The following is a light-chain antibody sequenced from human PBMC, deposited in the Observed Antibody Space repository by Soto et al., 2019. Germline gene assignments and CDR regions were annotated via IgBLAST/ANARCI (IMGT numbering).Light chain of an antibody. V-gene: IGLV2-8*01. Sequence: QSALTQPPSASGSPGQSVTISCTGTSSDVGAYNYVSWYQQHPGKAPKLMIYDVTKRPSGVPDRFSGSKSGNTASLTVSGLQAEYEADYYCISYAGSSIGVFGGGTKLTVL. CDR3: ISYAGSSIGV. J-gene: IGLJ3*02. CDR1: SSDVGAYNY. CDR2: DVT.